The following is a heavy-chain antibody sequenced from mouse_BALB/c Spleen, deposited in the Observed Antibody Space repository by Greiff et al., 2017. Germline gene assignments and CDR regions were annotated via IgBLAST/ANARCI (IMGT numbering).Heavy chain of an antibody. CDR2: INPSTGYT. CDR3: ARGITGAFAY. J-gene: IGHJ3*01. Sequence: QVQLKQSGAELAKPGASVKMSCKASGYTFTSYWMHWVKQRPGQGLEWIGYINPSTGYTEYNQKFKDKATLTADKSSSTAYMQLSSLTSEDSAVYYCARGITGAFAYWGQGTLVTVSA. CDR1: GYTFTSYW. V-gene: IGHV1-7*01. D-gene: IGHD4-1*01.